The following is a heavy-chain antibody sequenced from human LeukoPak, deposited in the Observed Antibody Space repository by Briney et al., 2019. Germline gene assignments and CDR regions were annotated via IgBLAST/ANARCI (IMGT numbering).Heavy chain of an antibody. D-gene: IGHD3/OR15-3a*01. CDR1: GGSIGSSSYY. J-gene: IGHJ4*02. Sequence: SETLSLTCTVSGGSIGSSSYYWGWIRQPPGKGLAWIGSIYYSGSTYYNPSLKSRVTISVDTSKNQFSLKLSSVAAADTAVYYCARFRTGYYTRAYFDYWGQGTLVTVSS. V-gene: IGHV4-39*01. CDR2: IYYSGST. CDR3: ARFRTGYYTRAYFDY.